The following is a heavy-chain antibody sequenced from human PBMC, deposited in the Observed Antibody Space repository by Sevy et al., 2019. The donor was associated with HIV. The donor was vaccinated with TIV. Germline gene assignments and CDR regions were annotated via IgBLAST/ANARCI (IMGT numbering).Heavy chain of an antibody. D-gene: IGHD3-22*01. Sequence: GGSLRLSCAASGFTFSSYWMSWVRQAPGKGLEWVANIKQDGSEKYYVDSVKGRFTISRDNAKNSLHLQMNSLRAEDTAVYYCAIDMSSSGSDAFDIWGQGTMVTVSS. CDR3: AIDMSSSGSDAFDI. CDR2: IKQDGSEK. CDR1: GFTFSSYW. J-gene: IGHJ3*02. V-gene: IGHV3-7*01.